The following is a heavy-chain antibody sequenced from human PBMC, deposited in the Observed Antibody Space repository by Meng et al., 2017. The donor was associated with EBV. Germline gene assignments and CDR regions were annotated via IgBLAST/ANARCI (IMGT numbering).Heavy chain of an antibody. D-gene: IGHD3-10*01. Sequence: QVQLVQSAAEVKKSGSSVKVSCKTSGGPFRYYAISWVRQAPGQGLEWLGGFLPRLGAPNYAQKFHGRVKITADESTSTHYMDLSSLRSEDPAIYYCASESGRGYTPDYWGQGALVTVSS. CDR1: GGPFRYYA. V-gene: IGHV1-69*01. J-gene: IGHJ4*02. CDR2: FLPRLGAP. CDR3: ASESGRGYTPDY.